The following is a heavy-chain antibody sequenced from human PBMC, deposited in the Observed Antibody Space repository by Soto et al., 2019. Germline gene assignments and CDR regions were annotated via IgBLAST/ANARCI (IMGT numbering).Heavy chain of an antibody. V-gene: IGHV1-69*13. CDR1: GGTFSSYA. Sequence: SVKVSCKASGGTFSSYAISWVRQAPGQGLEWMGGIIPIFGTANYAQKFQGRVTITADESTSTAHMELSSLRSEDTAVYYCATTPGGNYYDSSGYYDYYGMDVWGQGTTVTVSS. J-gene: IGHJ6*02. D-gene: IGHD3-22*01. CDR3: ATTPGGNYYDSSGYYDYYGMDV. CDR2: IIPIFGTA.